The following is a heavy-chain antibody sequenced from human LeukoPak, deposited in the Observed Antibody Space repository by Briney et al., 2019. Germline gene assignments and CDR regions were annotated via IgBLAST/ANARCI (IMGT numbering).Heavy chain of an antibody. V-gene: IGHV3-23*01. J-gene: IGHJ3*02. Sequence: GGTLRLSCAASGFTFSSYGMSWVRQAPGKGLEWVSAISGSGGSTYYADSVKGRFTISRDNSKNTLFLQMNSLTAEDTAIYSCARPRLEYCSGGSCFDAFDIWGQGTMVTVSS. D-gene: IGHD2-15*01. CDR3: ARPRLEYCSGGSCFDAFDI. CDR2: ISGSGGST. CDR1: GFTFSSYG.